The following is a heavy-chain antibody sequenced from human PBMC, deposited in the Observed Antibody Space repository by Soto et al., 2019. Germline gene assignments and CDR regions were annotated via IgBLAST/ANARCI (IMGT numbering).Heavy chain of an antibody. J-gene: IGHJ4*02. V-gene: IGHV1-3*01. CDR1: GYTLPSYG. CDR3: ARDVASSIDA. Sequence: ASVKVSCKASGYTLPSYGMHWIYQAPGQRLEWLGWIDPANGNTKYSRKFEGRVIITSDASANTAYMELSRLRPEDTAVYYCARDVASSIDAWGQGTLVTVS. D-gene: IGHD6-6*01. CDR2: IDPANGNT.